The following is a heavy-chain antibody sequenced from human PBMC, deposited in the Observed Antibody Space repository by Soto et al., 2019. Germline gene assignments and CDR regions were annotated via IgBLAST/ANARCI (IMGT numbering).Heavy chain of an antibody. V-gene: IGHV4-30-4*01. Sequence: KPSETLSLTCTVSGGSISSGDYYWSWIRQPPGKGLEWIGYIYYSGSTYYNPSLKSRVTISVDTSKNQFSLKLSSVTAADTAVYYCASLRDYVWGSYPSYWGQGTLVTVSS. D-gene: IGHD3-16*01. CDR2: IYYSGST. J-gene: IGHJ4*02. CDR3: ASLRDYVWGSYPSY. CDR1: GGSISSGDYY.